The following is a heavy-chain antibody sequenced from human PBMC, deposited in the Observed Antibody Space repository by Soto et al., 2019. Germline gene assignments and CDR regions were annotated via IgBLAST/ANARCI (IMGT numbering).Heavy chain of an antibody. CDR1: GGSISSGDYY. Sequence: PSETLSLTCTVSGGSISSGDYYWSWIRQPPGKGLEWIGYIYYSGSTYYNPSLKSRVTISVDTSKNQFSLKLSSVTAADTAVYYCASAAREYYYYGMDVWGQGTTVTVSS. CDR3: ASAAREYYYYGMDV. J-gene: IGHJ6*02. CDR2: IYYSGST. V-gene: IGHV4-30-4*01.